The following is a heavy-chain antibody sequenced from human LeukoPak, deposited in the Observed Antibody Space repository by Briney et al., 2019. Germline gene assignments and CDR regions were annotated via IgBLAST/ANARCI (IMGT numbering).Heavy chain of an antibody. CDR1: GFTFSSYG. Sequence: GRSLRLSCAASGFTFSSYGMHWGRQAPGKGLEWVAVIWYDGSNKYYADSVKGRFTISRDNSKNTLYLQINSLRAEDTAVYYCAKDAEYNWNYGVHYFDYWGQGTLVTVSS. V-gene: IGHV3-33*06. J-gene: IGHJ4*02. CDR2: IWYDGSNK. CDR3: AKDAEYNWNYGVHYFDY. D-gene: IGHD1-7*01.